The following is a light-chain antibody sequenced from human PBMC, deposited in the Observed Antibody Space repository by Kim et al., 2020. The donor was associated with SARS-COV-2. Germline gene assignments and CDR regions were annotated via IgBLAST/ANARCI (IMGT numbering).Light chain of an antibody. Sequence: VAVGDSVTINCRSSQGVNIWLAWYQQKPGKAPKSLIYAASSLQSGVPWRFSGSGSGTDVTLTINNLQPDDFATYYCQQYNKYPITFGPGTRLEIK. CDR1: QGVNIW. CDR2: AAS. J-gene: IGKJ5*01. V-gene: IGKV1D-16*01. CDR3: QQYNKYPIT.